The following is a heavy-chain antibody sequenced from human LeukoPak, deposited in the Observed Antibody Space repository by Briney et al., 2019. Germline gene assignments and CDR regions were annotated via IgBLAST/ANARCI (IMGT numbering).Heavy chain of an antibody. J-gene: IGHJ4*02. V-gene: IGHV1-24*01. Sequence: GASVKVSSKVSGYTLTELSMHWVRQAPGKGLEWMGGFDPEDGETIYAQKFQGRVTMTEDTSTDTPYMELSSLRSEDTAVYYCAGSITMIVVVSSEFDYWGQGTLVTVSS. CDR3: AGSITMIVVVSSEFDY. CDR1: GYTLTELS. CDR2: FDPEDGET. D-gene: IGHD3-22*01.